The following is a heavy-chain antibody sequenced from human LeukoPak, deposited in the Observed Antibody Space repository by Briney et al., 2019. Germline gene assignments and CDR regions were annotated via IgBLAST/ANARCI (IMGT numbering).Heavy chain of an antibody. Sequence: PSETLSLTCTVSGGSISSSSYYWGWIRQPPGKGREWIGSIYYSGSTYYNPSLKSRVTISVDTSKNQFSLKLSSVTAADTAVYYCARLEEIQLWSQGGWFDPWGQGTLVTVSS. V-gene: IGHV4-39*01. CDR2: IYYSGST. J-gene: IGHJ5*02. CDR3: ARLEEIQLWSQGGWFDP. CDR1: GGSISSSSYY. D-gene: IGHD5-18*01.